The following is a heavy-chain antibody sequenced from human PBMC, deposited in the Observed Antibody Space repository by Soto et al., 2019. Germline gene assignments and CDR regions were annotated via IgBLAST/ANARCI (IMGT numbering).Heavy chain of an antibody. D-gene: IGHD2-2*01. CDR3: AKSKCSSSSCYYWGWFDP. V-gene: IGHV4-39*01. CDR2: IFYSGSS. Sequence: PSETLSLTCSVSGGSIGTTSYYWGWIRQPPGKGLEWIGSIFYSGSSYYDPSLKSRVTISVDTSKNQFSLKLNSVTAADTAVYYCAKSKCSSSSCYYWGWFDPWGQGTLVTVSS. CDR1: GGSIGTTSYY. J-gene: IGHJ5*02.